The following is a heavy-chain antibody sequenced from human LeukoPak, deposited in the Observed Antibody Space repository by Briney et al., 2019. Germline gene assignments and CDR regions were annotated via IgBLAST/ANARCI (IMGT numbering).Heavy chain of an antibody. Sequence: GGSLRLSCAASGFTFSTYGMHWVRQAPGKGLEWVAVIWYGGSSKFYADSVKGRFTISRDDSKNTVYLQMNSLRAEDTAVYYCTAGTGYYFDYWGQGTLVTVSS. CDR1: GFTFSTYG. D-gene: IGHD6-13*01. J-gene: IGHJ4*02. V-gene: IGHV3-33*03. CDR3: TAGTGYYFDY. CDR2: IWYGGSSK.